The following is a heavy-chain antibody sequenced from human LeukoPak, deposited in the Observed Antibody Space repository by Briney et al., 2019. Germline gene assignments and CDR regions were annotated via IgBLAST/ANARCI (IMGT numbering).Heavy chain of an antibody. V-gene: IGHV1-69*10. CDR2: IIPILGIA. J-gene: IGHJ4*02. D-gene: IGHD3-3*01. CDR3: ARDHSTIFGSPPDY. Sequence: SVKVSCKASGGTFSSYTISWVRQAPGQGLEWMGGIIPILGIANYAQKLQGRVTITADKSTSTAYMELSSLRSEDTAVYYCARDHSTIFGSPPDYWGQGTLVTVSS. CDR1: GGTFSSYT.